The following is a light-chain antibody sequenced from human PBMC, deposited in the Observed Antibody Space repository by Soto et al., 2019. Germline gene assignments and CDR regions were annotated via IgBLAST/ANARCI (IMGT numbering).Light chain of an antibody. J-gene: IGLJ1*01. CDR3: QSYDSSLGV. CDR1: SSNIGAGYD. V-gene: IGLV1-40*01. Sequence: QSVLTQPPSVSVAPGQRVTISCTGSSSNIGAGYDVHWYQQLPGTAPKLLIYGNSNRPSGVPDRFSGSKSGTSASLAITGLQAEDEADYYCQSYDSSLGVFGTGTKLTVL. CDR2: GNS.